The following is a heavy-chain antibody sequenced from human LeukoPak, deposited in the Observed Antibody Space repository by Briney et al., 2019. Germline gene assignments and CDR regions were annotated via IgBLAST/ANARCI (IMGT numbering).Heavy chain of an antibody. D-gene: IGHD6-19*01. Sequence: GGSLRLSCAASGFTFSSYGMHWVRQAPGKGLEWVAFIRYDGSHKYYADSVKGRFTISRDNAKNSLYLQMNSLRAEDTAVYYCARVPSYSSGYDDYWGQGTLVTVSS. J-gene: IGHJ4*02. V-gene: IGHV3-30*02. CDR1: GFTFSSYG. CDR2: IRYDGSHK. CDR3: ARVPSYSSGYDDY.